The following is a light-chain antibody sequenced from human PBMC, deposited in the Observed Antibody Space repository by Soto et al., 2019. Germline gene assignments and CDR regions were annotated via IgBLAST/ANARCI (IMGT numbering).Light chain of an antibody. CDR1: SSGVGSYNL. CDR3: CSYAGSSTFYV. Sequence: QSALTQPASVSGSPGQSITISCTGTSSGVGSYNLVSWYQQHPGKAPKLMIYEGSKRPSGVSNRFSGSKSGNTASLTISGLQAEDEADYYCCSYAGSSTFYVFGTGTKLTVL. CDR2: EGS. V-gene: IGLV2-23*01. J-gene: IGLJ1*01.